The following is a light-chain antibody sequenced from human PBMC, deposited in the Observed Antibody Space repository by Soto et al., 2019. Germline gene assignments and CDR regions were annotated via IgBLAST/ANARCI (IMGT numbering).Light chain of an antibody. CDR3: PQYASSPLT. CDR1: QSVRSNY. Sequence: EIVLTQSPGTLSLSSGERATLSCRASQSVRSNYLARYQQKPGQAPRLLIYGASSRATGIPDRFGGSGSGTDLTLTISRREPEDFAVYYCPQYASSPLTCGGGNKVEI. CDR2: GAS. V-gene: IGKV3-20*01. J-gene: IGKJ4*01.